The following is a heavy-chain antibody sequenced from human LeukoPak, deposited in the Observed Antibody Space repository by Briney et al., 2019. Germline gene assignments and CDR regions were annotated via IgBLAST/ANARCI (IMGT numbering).Heavy chain of an antibody. V-gene: IGHV4-59*07. CDR2: LYHSGSP. Sequence: SHTLSPTCTVSGASIRHYYWSWIRQPPGKGLEWIGNLYHSGSPNYSPSLKSRVTIPIDTAKNQFSLRLRSVTAADTAVYYCATLIGTTYSYYFNVWGQATLVSVCS. J-gene: IGHJ4*02. D-gene: IGHD1-20*01. CDR1: GASIRHYY. CDR3: ATLIGTTYSYYFNV.